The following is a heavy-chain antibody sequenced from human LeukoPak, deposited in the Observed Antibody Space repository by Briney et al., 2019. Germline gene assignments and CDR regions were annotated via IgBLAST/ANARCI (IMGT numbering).Heavy chain of an antibody. J-gene: IGHJ3*02. CDR1: GFTFSSYA. CDR2: ISGSGDST. V-gene: IGHV3-23*01. Sequence: TGGSLRLSCAASGFTFSSYAMNWVRQAPGKGLEWVSAISGSGDSTYYADSVKGRFTTSRDNSKNTLYLQMNSLRAEDTAEYYCAKDHDYYKSGPIWGQGTMVTVSS. CDR3: AKDHDYYKSGPI. D-gene: IGHD3-10*01.